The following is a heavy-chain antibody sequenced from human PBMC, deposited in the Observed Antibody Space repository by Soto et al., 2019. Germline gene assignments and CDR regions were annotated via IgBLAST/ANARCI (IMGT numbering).Heavy chain of an antibody. CDR2: MSASGANT. D-gene: IGHD6-19*01. V-gene: IGHV3-23*01. CDR3: VKDGGGSGWSTFDN. J-gene: IGHJ4*02. Sequence: EVQLLESGGGLVHPGGSLRLSCAASGFTFSYFAMSWVRQAPGKGLEWVSAMSASGANTYYADSVKGRFTISRDNSKNMLYLQMNSLGDEDTAVYYCVKDGGGSGWSTFDNWGQGTLVTVSS. CDR1: GFTFSYFA.